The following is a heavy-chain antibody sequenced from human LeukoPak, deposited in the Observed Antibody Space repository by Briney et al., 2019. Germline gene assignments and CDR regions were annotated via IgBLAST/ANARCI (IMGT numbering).Heavy chain of an antibody. CDR2: IYYSGST. V-gene: IGHV4-61*01. J-gene: IGHJ4*02. D-gene: IGHD6-19*01. CDR1: GGSVSSGSYY. CDR3: ARFAVAGTRVDY. Sequence: SETLSLTCTVSGGSVSSGSYYWSWIRQPPGKGLEWIGYIYYSGSTNYNPSLKSRVTISVDTSKNQFSLKLSSVTAADTAVYYCARFAVAGTRVDYWGQGTLVTVSS.